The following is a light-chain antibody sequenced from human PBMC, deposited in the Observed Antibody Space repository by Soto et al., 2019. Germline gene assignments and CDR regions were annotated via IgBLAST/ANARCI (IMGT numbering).Light chain of an antibody. CDR3: QLSACHPEA. CDR1: QSIASW. Sequence: DIPMSQTPSTLSASVGDRVTITCRASQSIASWLAWYQQKPGKAPKLLIYKASTLKSGVPSRFSGSGSGTEFTLTIISLQPDDFTPYYCQLSACHPEAFGEGAKLDTK. J-gene: IGKJ2*01. V-gene: IGKV1-5*03. CDR2: KAS.